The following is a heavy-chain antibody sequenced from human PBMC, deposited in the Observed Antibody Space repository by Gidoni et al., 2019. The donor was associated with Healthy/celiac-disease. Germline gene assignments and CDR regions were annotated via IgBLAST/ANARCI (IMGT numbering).Heavy chain of an antibody. CDR2: ISGSGGST. CDR3: ANLGGLRWYSIDY. V-gene: IGHV3-23*01. CDR1: GCTFSSYA. J-gene: IGHJ4*02. D-gene: IGHD4-17*01. Sequence: EVQLLESGGGLVQPGGYLRLSCAASGCTFSSYAMSYDRQAPGKGLEWVSAISGSGGSTYYADSVKGRFTISRDNSKNTLYLQMNSLRAEDTAVYYCANLGGLRWYSIDYWGQGTLVTVSS.